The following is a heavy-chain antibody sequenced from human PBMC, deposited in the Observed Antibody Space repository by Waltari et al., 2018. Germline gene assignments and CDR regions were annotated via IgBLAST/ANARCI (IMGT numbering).Heavy chain of an antibody. CDR1: GDSILGSYY. J-gene: IGHJ6*03. CDR2: IYSSGST. Sequence: QLQLQQSGPGLVKPSQTLSLACSLSGDSILGSYYWNWVRQTAGEGLEWLGYIYSSGSTKYNPSLQSRATISIVNKTQFSLKLAAVTAADTAVYYCARSDVVVAPARNNYYFPMEVWGQGTTVTVSS. D-gene: IGHD2-21*01. CDR3: ARSDVVVAPARNNYYFPMEV. V-gene: IGHV4-61*09.